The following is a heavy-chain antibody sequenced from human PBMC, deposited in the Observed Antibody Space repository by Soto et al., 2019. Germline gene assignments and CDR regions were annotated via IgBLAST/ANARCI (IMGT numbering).Heavy chain of an antibody. Sequence: PGGSLRLSCAVSGFPLEKYGMNWVRQAPGKGLEWVSSISFSGDYIYYADSVKGRFTISRDNAKNLLYLEMNSVRGEDTALYYCARDYRQFDSWGQGTLVTVSS. CDR2: ISFSGDYI. D-gene: IGHD4-4*01. CDR3: ARDYRQFDS. J-gene: IGHJ4*02. V-gene: IGHV3-21*01. CDR1: GFPLEKYG.